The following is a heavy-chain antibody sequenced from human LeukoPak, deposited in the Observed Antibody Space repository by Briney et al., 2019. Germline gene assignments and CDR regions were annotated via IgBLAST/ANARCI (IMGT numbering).Heavy chain of an antibody. Sequence: SVKVSCKASGGTFSGYAISWVRQAPGQGLEWMGRIIPIFGTANYAQKFQGRVTITTDESTNTAYMELSSLRSEDTAVYYCARGGGYSWYYMDVWGKGTTVTVSS. V-gene: IGHV1-69*05. D-gene: IGHD5-18*01. J-gene: IGHJ6*03. CDR2: IIPIFGTA. CDR3: ARGGGYSWYYMDV. CDR1: GGTFSGYA.